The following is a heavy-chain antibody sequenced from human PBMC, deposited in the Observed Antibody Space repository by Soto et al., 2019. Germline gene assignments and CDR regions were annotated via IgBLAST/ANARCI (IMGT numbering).Heavy chain of an antibody. CDR3: ARGDSSDYSTATPADY. Sequence: GASLKISCSGSGNSFANYWIGWVRQMPGKGLEWMGIIYPSDSDTRYSPSFQGQVTISADKSISTAYLQWNSLKASDTAMYFCARGDSSDYSTATPADYWGQGTQVTVSS. V-gene: IGHV5-51*01. CDR2: IYPSDSDT. D-gene: IGHD3-22*01. CDR1: GNSFANYW. J-gene: IGHJ4*02.